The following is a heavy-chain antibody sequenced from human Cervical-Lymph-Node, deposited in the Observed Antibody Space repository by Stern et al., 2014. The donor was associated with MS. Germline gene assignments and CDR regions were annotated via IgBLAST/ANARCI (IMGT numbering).Heavy chain of an antibody. CDR2: ISGNDGST. CDR3: AKDHPGYCSGGSCWGAFDY. CDR1: GFTFSSYA. D-gene: IGHD2-15*01. Sequence: EVQLLESGGGLVQPGGSLRLSCAASGFTFSSYAMSWVRQAPGKGLEWVSTISGNDGSTYYADSVQGRFTISRDNSKNTLYFQINSLRAEDTAVYYCAKDHPGYCSGGSCWGAFDYWGQGTLVTVSS. J-gene: IGHJ4*02. V-gene: IGHV3-23*01.